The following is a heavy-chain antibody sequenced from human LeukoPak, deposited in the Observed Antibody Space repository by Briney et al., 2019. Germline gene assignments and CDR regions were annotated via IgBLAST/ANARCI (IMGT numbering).Heavy chain of an antibody. CDR2: ISAYSGNT. J-gene: IGHJ5*02. CDR3: ARYCSSSSCYGGFDP. Sequence: ASVKVSCKASGYTFTSYYMHWVRQAPGQGLEWMGWISAYSGNTNYAQKVQGRVTMTTDTSTSTAYMELRSLRSDDTAVYYCARYCSSSSCYGGFDPWGQGTLVTVSS. V-gene: IGHV1-18*04. CDR1: GYTFTSYY. D-gene: IGHD2-2*01.